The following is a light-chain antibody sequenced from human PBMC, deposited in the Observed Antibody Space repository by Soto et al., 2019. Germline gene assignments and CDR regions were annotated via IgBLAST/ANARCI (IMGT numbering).Light chain of an antibody. CDR3: QVWDTSSDHYV. CDR2: DDS. Sequence: SYELTQSPSVSVAPGQTATLTCGGDNIGTYSVHWYQQKPGQAPVLVVYDDSARPSGIPGRFSGSHSGSTATLTISRVEAGDEADYYCQVWDTSSDHYVFGTGTKLTVL. J-gene: IGLJ1*01. V-gene: IGLV3-21*02. CDR1: NIGTYS.